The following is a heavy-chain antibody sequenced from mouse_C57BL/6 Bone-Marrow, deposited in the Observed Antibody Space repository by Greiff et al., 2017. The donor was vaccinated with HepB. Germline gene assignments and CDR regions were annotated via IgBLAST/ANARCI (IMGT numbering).Heavy chain of an antibody. Sequence: EVQRVESGGGLVKPGGSLKLSCAASGFTFSSYAMSWVRQTPEKRLEWVATISDGGSYTYYPDNVKGRFTISRDNAKNHLYLQMSHLKSEDTAMYDCASTPITTVVYFDYWGQGTTLTVSS. CDR3: ASTPITTVVYFDY. CDR2: ISDGGSYT. D-gene: IGHD1-1*01. J-gene: IGHJ2*01. CDR1: GFTFSSYA. V-gene: IGHV5-4*01.